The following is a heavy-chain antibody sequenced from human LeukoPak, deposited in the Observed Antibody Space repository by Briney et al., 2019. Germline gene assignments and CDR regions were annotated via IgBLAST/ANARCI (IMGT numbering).Heavy chain of an antibody. CDR1: GGSISSGSYY. V-gene: IGHV4-61*02. J-gene: IGHJ5*02. CDR3: ARGGYDFWSGYSNWFDP. Sequence: PSQTLSLTCTVSGGSISSGSYYWSWIRQPAGKGLEWIGRIYTSGSTNYTPSLKSRVTISVDTSKNQFSLKLSSVTAADTAVYYCARGGYDFWSGYSNWFDPWGQGTLVTVSS. CDR2: IYTSGST. D-gene: IGHD3-3*01.